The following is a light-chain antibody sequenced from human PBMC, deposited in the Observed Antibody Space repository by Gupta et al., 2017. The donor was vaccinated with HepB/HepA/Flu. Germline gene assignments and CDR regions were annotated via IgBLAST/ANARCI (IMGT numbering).Light chain of an antibody. V-gene: IGKV1-39*01. J-gene: IGKJ2*04. Sequence: DIHMTYSPSSLSASVGDRVTLTCRASQRITSYLHWYQQKPGKTPKLLIYAASSVQSGVPPRSSGSRSGTHFTLTISRLQPEDFANYYCQQRITTPRSFGEGTKLDTK. CDR2: AAS. CDR1: QRITSY. CDR3: QQRITTPRS.